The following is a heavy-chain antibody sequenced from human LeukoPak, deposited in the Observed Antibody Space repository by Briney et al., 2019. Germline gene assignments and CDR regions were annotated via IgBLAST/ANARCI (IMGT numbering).Heavy chain of an antibody. CDR2: ISRSGSTI. J-gene: IGHJ6*02. D-gene: IGHD6-6*01. CDR1: GFTFSDYY. CDR3: ARAGIAARPSYYYYGMDV. V-gene: IGHV3-11*01. Sequence: GGSLRLSCAASGFTFSDYYMSWIRQAPGKGLEWVSYISRSGSTIYYADSVKGRFTISRDNAKNSLYLQMNSLRAEDTAVYYCARAGIAARPSYYYYGMDVWGQGTTVTVSS.